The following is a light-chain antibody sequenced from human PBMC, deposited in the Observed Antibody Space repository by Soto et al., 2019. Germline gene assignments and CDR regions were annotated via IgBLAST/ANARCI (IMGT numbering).Light chain of an antibody. Sequence: QSVLTQPASVSGSPGQSITISCTGTSDDVGGYNYVSWYQQHPGKAPKLMIYDVSNRPSGVSNRFSGSKSANTASLTISGLQAEDEADYYCSSYTTSSSFVLFGGGTKLTVL. CDR2: DVS. CDR3: SSYTTSSSFVL. V-gene: IGLV2-14*01. J-gene: IGLJ2*01. CDR1: SDDVGGYNY.